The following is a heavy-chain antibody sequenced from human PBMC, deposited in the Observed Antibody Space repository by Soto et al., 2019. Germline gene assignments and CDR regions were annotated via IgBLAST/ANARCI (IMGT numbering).Heavy chain of an antibody. CDR2: MNPNSGNT. J-gene: IGHJ4*02. V-gene: IGHV1-8*01. CDR3: ARRPAYGSGSYYTVLEDY. CDR1: GYSFTRYD. D-gene: IGHD3-10*01. Sequence: ASVKLSCKASGYSFTRYDINWVRQATRQGLEWMGWMNPNSGNTGYAQKFQGRVTMTRNTSISTAYMELSSLRSEDTAVYYCARRPAYGSGSYYTVLEDYWGQGTLVTVSS.